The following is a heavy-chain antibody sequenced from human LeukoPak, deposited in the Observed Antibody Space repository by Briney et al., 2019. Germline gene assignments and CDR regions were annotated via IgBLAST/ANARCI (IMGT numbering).Heavy chain of an antibody. CDR3: VACSSGSCYGDRFDP. V-gene: IGHV3-23*01. Sequence: GGSLRLSCAVSGFTFNNYAMSWVRQAPGKGLEWVSAVSGSGDSYYADSVKGRFTISRDNSKNTLYLQMNSLRAEDAAVYYCVACSSGSCYGDRFDPWGQGTLVTVSS. CDR2: VSGSGDS. D-gene: IGHD2-2*01. J-gene: IGHJ5*02. CDR1: GFTFNNYA.